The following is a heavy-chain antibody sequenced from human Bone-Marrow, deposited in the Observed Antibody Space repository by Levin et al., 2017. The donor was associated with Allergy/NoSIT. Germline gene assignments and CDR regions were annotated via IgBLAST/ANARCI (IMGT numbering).Heavy chain of an antibody. J-gene: IGHJ4*02. D-gene: IGHD1-26*01. CDR3: TREEGMGLFDF. CDR2: ISYNENKK. V-gene: IGHV3-30*04. CDR1: GFTFSSYS. Sequence: GGSLRLSCAASGFTFSSYSLNWVRQAPGKGLEWVAVISYNENKKYFANSVEGRFTISRDNSKNTLYLQMNSLTTEDTAVYYCTREEGMGLFDFWGQGTLVTVSS.